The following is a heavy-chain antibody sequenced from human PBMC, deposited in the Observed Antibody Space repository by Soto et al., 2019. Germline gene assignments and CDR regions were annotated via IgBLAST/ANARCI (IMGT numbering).Heavy chain of an antibody. V-gene: IGHV4-59*08. J-gene: IGHJ4*02. D-gene: IGHD2-2*02. CDR1: GGSISNYY. Sequence: SETLSLTCTVSGGSISNYYWSWIRQPPGKGLEWIGYIYYSGSTNYNPSLKSRVTISVDTSKNQFSLKLSSVTAADTAVYYCARHSKDIVVVPAAIFHFDYWGQGTLVTVSS. CDR3: ARHSKDIVVVPAAIFHFDY. CDR2: IYYSGST.